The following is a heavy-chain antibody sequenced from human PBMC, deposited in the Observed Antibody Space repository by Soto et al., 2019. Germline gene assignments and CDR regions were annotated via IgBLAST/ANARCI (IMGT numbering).Heavy chain of an antibody. D-gene: IGHD1-26*01. Sequence: PSETLSLTCPVSGGSISSYYLSWIRQPPGKGLEWIGYIYYSGSTNYNPSLKSRVTISLDTSKNQFSLKLSSVTAADTAVYYCATSLRSGGYYHYFDSWGQGTLVTVS. CDR2: IYYSGST. CDR3: ATSLRSGGYYHYFDS. J-gene: IGHJ4*02. V-gene: IGHV4-59*08. CDR1: GGSISSYY.